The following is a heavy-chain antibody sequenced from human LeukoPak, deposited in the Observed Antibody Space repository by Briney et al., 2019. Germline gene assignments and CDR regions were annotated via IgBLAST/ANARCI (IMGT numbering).Heavy chain of an antibody. Sequence: ASVKVSCKASGYTFTDYYVHWVRQAPGQGLEWLGWINPDSGASNFAQRFQGRVTMTRDTSVNTAHMELNNLRSDDTAVYYCARDLCHGGGCFHFDSWGQGTLVTVSS. CDR2: INPDSGAS. D-gene: IGHD2-15*01. J-gene: IGHJ4*02. CDR3: ARDLCHGGGCFHFDS. V-gene: IGHV1-2*02. CDR1: GYTFTDYY.